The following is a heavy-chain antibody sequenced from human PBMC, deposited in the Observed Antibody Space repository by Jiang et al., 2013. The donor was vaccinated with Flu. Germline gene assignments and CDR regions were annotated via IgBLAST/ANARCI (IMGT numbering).Heavy chain of an antibody. Sequence: VLLKPSETLSLTCTVSGGSISSSSYYWGWIRQPPGKGLEWIGSIYYSGSTYYNPSLKSRVTISVDTSKNQFSLKLSSVTAADTAVYYCARGQQLVSPLDYWGQGTLVTVSS. V-gene: IGHV4-39*07. CDR1: GGSISSSSYY. J-gene: IGHJ4*02. D-gene: IGHD6-13*01. CDR2: IYYSGST. CDR3: ARGQQLVSPLDY.